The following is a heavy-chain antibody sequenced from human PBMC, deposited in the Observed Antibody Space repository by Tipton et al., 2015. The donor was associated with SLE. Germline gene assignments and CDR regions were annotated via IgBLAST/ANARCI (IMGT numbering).Heavy chain of an antibody. CDR2: IYYSGST. V-gene: IGHV4-59*01. CDR3: ARDVAPAAVPLFEY. CDR1: GGSFNSYF. Sequence: TLSLTCAVYGGSFNSYFWSWIRQPPGKGLEWIGYIYYSGSTNYNPSLKSRVTMSVDTSKNQISLKLSSVTAADTAVYYCARDVAPAAVPLFEYWGQGTLVTVSS. D-gene: IGHD2-2*01. J-gene: IGHJ4*02.